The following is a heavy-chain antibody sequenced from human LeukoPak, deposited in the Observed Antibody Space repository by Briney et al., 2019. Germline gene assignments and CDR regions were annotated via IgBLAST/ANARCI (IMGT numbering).Heavy chain of an antibody. Sequence: PGGSLRLSCTASGFTFRNYWMTWVRQAPGKGVEWVANIKQDGREKYYVDSVTGRFTISRDNAKNLLFLQMSSLSPEDTAVYYCARKAGKMFDYWGQGTLVTASS. CDR3: ARKAGKMFDY. CDR2: IKQDGREK. CDR1: GFTFRNYW. V-gene: IGHV3-7*01. J-gene: IGHJ4*02. D-gene: IGHD6-19*01.